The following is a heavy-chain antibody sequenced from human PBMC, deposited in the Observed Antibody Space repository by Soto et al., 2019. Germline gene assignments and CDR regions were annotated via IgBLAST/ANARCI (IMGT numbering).Heavy chain of an antibody. CDR2: ISHLEST. CDR3: ARGGGYDSFDY. Sequence: PSETLSLTCTVSGASISYGGFSWSWIRQSPGKGLEWIGYISHLESTYFHPSFKSRLTMSIDRTRNQFSLKLSSVTAADMAVYYCARGGGYDSFDYWGQGGLVTVS. V-gene: IGHV4-30-2*06. D-gene: IGHD5-12*01. J-gene: IGHJ4*02. CDR1: GASISYGGFS.